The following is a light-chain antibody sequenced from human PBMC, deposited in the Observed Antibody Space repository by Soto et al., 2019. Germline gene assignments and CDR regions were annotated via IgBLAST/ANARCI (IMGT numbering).Light chain of an antibody. V-gene: IGKV1-5*03. CDR3: QQYNSYWT. Sequence: DIQMTQSPSTLSASVGDRVTITCRASQSISSWLAWYQQKPGKAPKLLIYKASSLESGVPSRFSGSGSGTVFTLTISSLQPDDFATYYCQQYNSYWTFGQGTKVDIK. J-gene: IGKJ1*01. CDR1: QSISSW. CDR2: KAS.